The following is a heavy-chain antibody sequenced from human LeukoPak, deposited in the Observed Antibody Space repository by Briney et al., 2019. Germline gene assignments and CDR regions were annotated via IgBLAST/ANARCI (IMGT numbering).Heavy chain of an antibody. D-gene: IGHD3-22*01. CDR2: INAGNGNT. CDR1: GYTFTSYA. J-gene: IGHJ5*02. V-gene: IGHV1-3*01. CDR3: ARFTMTRGWFDP. Sequence: ASVKVSCKASGYTFTSYAMHWVRQAPGQRLEWMGWINAGNGNTKYSQKFQGRVTITRDTSASTAYMELSSLRSEDTAVYYCARFTMTRGWFDPWGQGTLVTVSS.